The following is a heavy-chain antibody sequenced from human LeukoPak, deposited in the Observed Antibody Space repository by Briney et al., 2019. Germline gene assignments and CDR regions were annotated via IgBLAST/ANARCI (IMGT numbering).Heavy chain of an antibody. V-gene: IGHV4-34*01. CDR3: ARYILTHDAFDI. D-gene: IGHD3-9*01. CDR1: GGSFSGYY. Sequence: SETLSLTCAVYGGSFSGYYWSWIRQPPGKGLEWLGEINHSGSTNYTPSLKSRLTISLHPSNNQFSQKLSSVTAADTAVYYCARYILTHDAFDIWGQGTMVTVSS. J-gene: IGHJ3*02. CDR2: INHSGST.